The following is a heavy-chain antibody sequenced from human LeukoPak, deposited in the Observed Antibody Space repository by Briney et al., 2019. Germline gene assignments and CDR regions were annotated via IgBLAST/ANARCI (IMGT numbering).Heavy chain of an antibody. CDR2: IWNDGSNQ. V-gene: IGHV3-33*01. J-gene: IGHJ4*02. CDR1: GFTFSRYA. D-gene: IGHD3-22*01. Sequence: GGSLRLSCAASGFTFSRYAMHWGRQAPGKGLGWVAFIWNDGSNQNYADSVKGRFTISRDNSKKMVYVQMNSLRVDDTAVYYCARDWYYDSAGYFPYWGLGTLVTVSS. CDR3: ARDWYYDSAGYFPY.